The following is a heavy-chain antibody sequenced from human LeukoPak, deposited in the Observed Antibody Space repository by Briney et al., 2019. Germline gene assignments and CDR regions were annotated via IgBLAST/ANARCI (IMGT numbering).Heavy chain of an antibody. V-gene: IGHV1-46*01. D-gene: IGHD2-8*02. Sequence: ASVKVSCKASGYTFTSYYMHWVRQAPGQGLEWMGIINPSGGSTSYAQKFQGRVTMTRDTSTSIAYMELSSLRSEDSAVYYCAREPLRTEHIDYWGQGTLVTVSS. CDR1: GYTFTSYY. J-gene: IGHJ4*02. CDR2: INPSGGST. CDR3: AREPLRTEHIDY.